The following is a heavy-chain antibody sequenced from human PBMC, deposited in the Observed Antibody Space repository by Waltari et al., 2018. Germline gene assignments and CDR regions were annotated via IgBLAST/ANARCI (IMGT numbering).Heavy chain of an antibody. J-gene: IGHJ6*02. CDR3: ARGNYYDSSGYYYPGAGYYYGMDV. D-gene: IGHD3-22*01. CDR1: GGTFSSYA. CDR2: IIPIFGTA. V-gene: IGHV1-69*01. Sequence: QVQLVQSGAEVKKPGSSVKVSCKASGGTFSSYAISWVRQAPGQGLEWMGGIIPIFGTANYAQQFQGRVTITADESTSTAYMELSSLRSEDTAVYYCARGNYYDSSGYYYPGAGYYYGMDVWGQGTTVIVSS.